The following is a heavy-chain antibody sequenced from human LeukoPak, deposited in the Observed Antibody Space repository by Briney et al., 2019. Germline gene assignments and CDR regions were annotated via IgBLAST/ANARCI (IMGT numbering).Heavy chain of an antibody. CDR1: GGSISSYY. CDR2: IYYSGST. D-gene: IGHD5-12*01. V-gene: IGHV4-59*01. CDR3: ARGYSGYDTFDY. Sequence: SETLSLTCTVSGGSISSYYWSWIRQPPGKGLEWIGYIYYSGSTNYNPSLKSRVTISVDTSKNQFSLKLSSVTAADTAVYYCARGYSGYDTFDYWGKGTLVTVSS. J-gene: IGHJ4*02.